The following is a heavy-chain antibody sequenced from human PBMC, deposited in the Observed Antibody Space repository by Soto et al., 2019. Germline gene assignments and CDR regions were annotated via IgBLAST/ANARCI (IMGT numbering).Heavy chain of an antibody. Sequence: ASVKVSCKASGYTFTSYDINWVRQATGQGLEWMGWMNPNSGNTGYAQKLQGRVTMTTDTSTSTAYMELRSLRSDDTAVYYCARDNQNYYGSGSYYKYPHYYFDYWGQGTLVTVSS. CDR3: ARDNQNYYGSGSYYKYPHYYFDY. CDR2: MNPNSGNT. J-gene: IGHJ4*02. V-gene: IGHV1-8*01. CDR1: GYTFTSYD. D-gene: IGHD3-10*01.